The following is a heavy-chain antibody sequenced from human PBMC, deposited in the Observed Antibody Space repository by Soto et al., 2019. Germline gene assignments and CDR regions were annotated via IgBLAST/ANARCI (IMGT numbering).Heavy chain of an antibody. D-gene: IGHD2-2*03. CDR3: ARGMDIVVVPAANHWFDP. J-gene: IGHJ5*02. V-gene: IGHV1-8*01. CDR2: MNLNSGNT. CDR1: GYTFTSYD. Sequence: ASVKVSCKASGYTFTSYDVNWVRQATGQGLEWMGWMNLNSGNTGYAQKFQGRVTMTRNTSISTAYMELSSLRSEDTAVYYCARGMDIVVVPAANHWFDPWGQGTLVTVSS.